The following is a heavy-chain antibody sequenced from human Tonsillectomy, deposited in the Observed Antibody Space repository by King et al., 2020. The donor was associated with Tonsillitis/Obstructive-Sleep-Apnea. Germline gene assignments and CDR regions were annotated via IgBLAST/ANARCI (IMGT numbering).Heavy chain of an antibody. CDR1: GYTFTSYG. V-gene: IGHV1-18*01. CDR2: ISAYNGNT. Sequence: VQLVESGAEVKKPGASVKVSCKASGYTFTSYGISWVRQAPGQGLEWMGWISAYNGNTNYSQKLQGRVTMTTDTSPSTAYMELRGLGSDDTAVYDCARDLWFGELSYFDYWGQGTLVTVSS. J-gene: IGHJ4*02. D-gene: IGHD3-10*01. CDR3: ARDLWFGELSYFDY.